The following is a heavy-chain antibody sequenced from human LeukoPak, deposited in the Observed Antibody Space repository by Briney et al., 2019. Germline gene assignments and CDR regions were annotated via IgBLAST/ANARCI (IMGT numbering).Heavy chain of an antibody. J-gene: IGHJ6*02. CDR1: GFTFSSYA. CDR3: AKDFGDLITIQKQYGMDV. D-gene: IGHD3-10*01. Sequence: PGGSLRLSCAASGFTFSSYAMSWVRQAPGKGLGWVSAISGSGGSTYYADSVKGRFTISRDNSKNTLYLQMNSLRAEDTAVYYCAKDFGDLITIQKQYGMDVWGQGTTVTVSS. CDR2: ISGSGGST. V-gene: IGHV3-23*01.